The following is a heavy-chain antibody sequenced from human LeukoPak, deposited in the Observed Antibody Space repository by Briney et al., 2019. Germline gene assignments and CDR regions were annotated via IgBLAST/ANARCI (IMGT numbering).Heavy chain of an antibody. CDR3: ARLRDSSSYYFDY. J-gene: IGHJ4*02. Sequence: ASVKVSCKASGYTFTGYYIYWVRQAPGQGLEWMGWINPNSGGTNYAQTFQGRVTMTRDTSITTAYMELSSLRSDDTAVYYCARLRDSSSYYFDYWGQGTLVTVSS. CDR1: GYTFTGYY. CDR2: INPNSGGT. V-gene: IGHV1-2*02.